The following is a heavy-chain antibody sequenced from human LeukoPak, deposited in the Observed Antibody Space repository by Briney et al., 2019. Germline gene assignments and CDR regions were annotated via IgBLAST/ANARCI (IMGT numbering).Heavy chain of an antibody. CDR2: ISGSGGST. CDR3: ARDNGNTAMDQLPYYFDY. J-gene: IGHJ4*02. Sequence: GGSLRLSCAASGFTFSSYAMSWVRQAPGKGLEWVSAISGSGGSTYYADSVKGGFTISRDNSKNTLYLQMNSLRAEDTAVYYCARDNGNTAMDQLPYYFDYWGQGTLVTVSS. CDR1: GFTFSSYA. V-gene: IGHV3-23*01. D-gene: IGHD5-18*01.